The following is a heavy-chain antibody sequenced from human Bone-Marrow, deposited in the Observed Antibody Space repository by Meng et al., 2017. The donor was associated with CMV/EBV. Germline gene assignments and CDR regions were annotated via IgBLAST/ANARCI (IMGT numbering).Heavy chain of an antibody. D-gene: IGHD4-23*01. CDR2: VSGEGGSR. J-gene: IGHJ4*02. CDR3: AREGRPAVRADFDW. CDR1: GFIFSNYA. Sequence: GGSLRLSCAASGFIFSNYAMTWVRQAPGKGLEWVSGVSGEGGSRYYAESVKGRFTMSRDNARNSLFLQMNILRAEDTAVYYCAREGRPAVRADFDWWGQGSLVTVSS. V-gene: IGHV3-23*01.